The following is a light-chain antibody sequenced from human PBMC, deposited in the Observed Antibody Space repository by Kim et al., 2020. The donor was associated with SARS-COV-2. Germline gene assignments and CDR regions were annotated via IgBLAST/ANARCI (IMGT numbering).Light chain of an antibody. CDR3: SSYTSRSVV. V-gene: IGLV2-14*03. J-gene: IGLJ2*01. CDR1: SSDVGAYNY. Sequence: QSALTQPASVSGSPGQSITISCTGTSSDVGAYNYVSWYQHHPGKAPKFIIYDVSRRPSGISNRFSGSKSGKTASLAISGLQAENEADYYCSSYTSRSVVFGGGTQLTVL. CDR2: DVS.